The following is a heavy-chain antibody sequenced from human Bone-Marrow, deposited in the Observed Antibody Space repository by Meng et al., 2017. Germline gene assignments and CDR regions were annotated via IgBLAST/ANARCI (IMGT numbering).Heavy chain of an antibody. CDR3: TTDFTYYYGSDPYFDY. V-gene: IGHV3-15*01. CDR1: GFTFSNAW. CDR2: IKSKTDGGTT. Sequence: GESLKISCAASGFTFSNAWMSWVRQAPGKGLEWVGRIKSKTDGGTTDYAAPVKGRFTISRDDSKNTPYLQMNSLKTEDTAVYYCTTDFTYYYGSDPYFDYWGQGTLVTVSS. D-gene: IGHD3-10*01. J-gene: IGHJ4*02.